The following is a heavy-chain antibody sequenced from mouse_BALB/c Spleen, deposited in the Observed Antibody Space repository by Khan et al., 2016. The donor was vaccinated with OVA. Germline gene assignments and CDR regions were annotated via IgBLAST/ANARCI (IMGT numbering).Heavy chain of an antibody. CDR1: GFSLNSYG. Sequence: QVQLKESGPGLVAPSQSLSITCTVSGFSLNSYGVNWVRQPPGKGLEWLGVIWGDGSTNYHSALKSRLIISKDDSKSQVFLKLNSLQTDDTATYYCAKFTPDYYAMDYWGQGTSVTVSS. CDR3: AKFTPDYYAMDY. CDR2: IWGDGST. D-gene: IGHD1-1*01. J-gene: IGHJ4*01. V-gene: IGHV2-3*01.